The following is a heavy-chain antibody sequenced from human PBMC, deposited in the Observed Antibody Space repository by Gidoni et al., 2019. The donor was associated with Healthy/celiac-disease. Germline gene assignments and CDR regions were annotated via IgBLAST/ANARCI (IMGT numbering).Heavy chain of an antibody. D-gene: IGHD3-3*01. Sequence: QVQLQESGPGLVKPSATLSLTCTVSGGSVSSGSYYWSWIRQPPGKGLEWIGYIYYSGSTNYNPSLKSRVTISVDTSKNQFSLKLSSVTAADTAVYYCARTGDFGVVIGVFDIWGQGTMVTVSS. CDR1: GGSVSSGSYY. J-gene: IGHJ3*02. CDR3: ARTGDFGVVIGVFDI. V-gene: IGHV4-61*01. CDR2: IYYSGST.